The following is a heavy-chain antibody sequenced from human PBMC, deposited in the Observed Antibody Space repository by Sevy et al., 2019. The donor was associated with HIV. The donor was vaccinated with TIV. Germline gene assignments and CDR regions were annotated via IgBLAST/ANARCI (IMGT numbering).Heavy chain of an antibody. CDR1: GYTFTGYY. Sequence: ASVKVSCKASGYTFTGYYMHWVRQAPGQGLEWMGRINPNSGGTNYAQKFQGRVTMTRDTSISTAYMELSRLRSDDTAVYYCARDHGYYDFWSGYQHYYYYYGMDVWGQGTTVTVSS. CDR3: ARDHGYYDFWSGYQHYYYYYGMDV. J-gene: IGHJ6*02. CDR2: INPNSGGT. D-gene: IGHD3-3*01. V-gene: IGHV1-2*06.